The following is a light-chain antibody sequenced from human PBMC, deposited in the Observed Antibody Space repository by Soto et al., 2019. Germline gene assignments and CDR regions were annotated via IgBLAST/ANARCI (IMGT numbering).Light chain of an antibody. CDR3: QQSYSTPWT. J-gene: IGKJ1*01. V-gene: IGKV1-39*01. CDR1: QSISSY. Sequence: DIQMTQSPSSLSASVGDRVTITCRASQSISSYLNWYQQKPGKAPKLLIYGASSLQSGVPSRFSGSGSRTDFTLTISSLQPEDFATYYCQQSYSTPWTFGQGTKVEIK. CDR2: GAS.